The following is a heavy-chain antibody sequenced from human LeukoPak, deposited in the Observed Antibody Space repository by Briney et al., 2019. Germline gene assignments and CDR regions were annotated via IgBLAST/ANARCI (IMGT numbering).Heavy chain of an antibody. CDR2: ISSSGST. J-gene: IGHJ4*02. D-gene: IGHD6-19*01. V-gene: IGHV4-39*07. CDR1: GGSISSSSYY. CDR3: ARDSEVSSGWYPFDY. Sequence: SETLSLTCTDSGGSISSSSYYWGWMRQPPGKGLEWIGRISSSGSTNYNPSLKSRVTIAVDTSKNQFSLKLSSVTAADTAVYYCARDSEVSSGWYPFDYWGQGTLFTVSS.